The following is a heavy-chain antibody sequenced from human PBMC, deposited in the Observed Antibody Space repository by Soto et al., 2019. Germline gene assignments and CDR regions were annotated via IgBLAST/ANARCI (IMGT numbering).Heavy chain of an antibody. D-gene: IGHD2-15*01. CDR2: ISGSGGST. V-gene: IGHV3-23*01. CDR1: GFTLGTYV. CDR3: AKDRKGSYCSGGTCYSFDY. J-gene: IGHJ4*02. Sequence: EVQLLESGGGLVQPGGSLRLSCAASGFTLGTYVMIWVRQAPGKGLEWVSAISGSGGSTNYADPVKGRFTISRDNTKNTLYLQMNSLRVEDTAVYYCAKDRKGSYCSGGTCYSFDYWGQGTLVTVPS.